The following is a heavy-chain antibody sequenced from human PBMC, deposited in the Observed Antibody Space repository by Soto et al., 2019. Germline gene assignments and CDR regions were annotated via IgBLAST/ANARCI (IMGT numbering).Heavy chain of an antibody. D-gene: IGHD6-19*01. V-gene: IGHV3-7*01. CDR3: ARTEYQGLAYYYFDGMDK. CDR2: IKQDGSEK. Sequence: PWVSLRLSCAASGLTFRSYWMSWVRQAPGKGLEWVANIKQDGSEKYYVDSVKGRFSISRDNAKNSLYLQMNSLRAEDTAVYYCARTEYQGLAYYYFDGMDKWGKGPTVTVFS. CDR1: GLTFRSYW. J-gene: IGHJ6*04.